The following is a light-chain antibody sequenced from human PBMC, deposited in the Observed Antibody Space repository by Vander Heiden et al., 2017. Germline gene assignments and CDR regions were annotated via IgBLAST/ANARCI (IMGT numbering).Light chain of an antibody. CDR3: QQSDSTPLYT. V-gene: IGKV1-39*01. J-gene: IGKJ2*01. CDR2: AAS. CDR1: QSRSSN. Sequence: ILMTQSPDSLSASVGDRDSITGRARQSRSSNLYWYQQKQGKAPTLLIDAASSLSSGGRARFSGSGCGSEITLTISSLRPEDFVTDYCQQSDSTPLYTFGQGTKVEIK.